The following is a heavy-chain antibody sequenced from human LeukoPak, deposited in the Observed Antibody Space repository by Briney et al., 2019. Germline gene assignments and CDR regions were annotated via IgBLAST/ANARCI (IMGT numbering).Heavy chain of an antibody. CDR2: IYSGGNT. J-gene: IGHJ1*01. D-gene: IGHD3-22*01. V-gene: IGHV3-53*01. CDR3: ARGDSSAYSYSTRAEYFHY. Sequence: GGSLRLSCAASGFTVSSNYMTWVRQAPGKGLEWVSVIYSGGNTYYADSVKGRFTISRDSSKNTLYLQMNSLRAEDTAVYYCARGDSSAYSYSTRAEYFHYWGQGTLVSVSS. CDR1: GFTVSSNY.